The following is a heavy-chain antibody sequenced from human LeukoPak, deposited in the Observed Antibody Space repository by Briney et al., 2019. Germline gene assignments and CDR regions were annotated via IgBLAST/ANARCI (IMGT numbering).Heavy chain of an antibody. CDR3: AGGGKRRNWYGLDY. V-gene: IGHV3-53*01. J-gene: IGHJ4*02. D-gene: IGHD6-13*01. CDR2: IYSGGNT. Sequence: PGRSLSLSCVASGFTVRPYYMHGVSQAPGKGLAWVSVIYSGGNTLYAHSVKGRFTVSRDNSQNTLYLQMNSLRTDDTAMYYCAGGGKRRNWYGLDYWGQGTLVTVSS. CDR1: GFTVRPYY.